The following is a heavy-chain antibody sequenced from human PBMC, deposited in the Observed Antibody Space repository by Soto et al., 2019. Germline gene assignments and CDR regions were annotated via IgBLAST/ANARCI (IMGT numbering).Heavy chain of an antibody. CDR3: AREELRIRYDILTGYSYGMDV. CDR2: ISSSSSTI. CDR1: GFTFSSYS. D-gene: IGHD3-9*01. V-gene: IGHV3-48*01. Sequence: HPGGSLRLSCAASGFTFSSYSMNWVRQAPGKGLEWVSYISSSSSTIYYADSVKGRFTISRDNAKNSLYLQMNSLRSEDTAVYYCAREELRIRYDILTGYSYGMDVWGQGTTVTVSS. J-gene: IGHJ6*02.